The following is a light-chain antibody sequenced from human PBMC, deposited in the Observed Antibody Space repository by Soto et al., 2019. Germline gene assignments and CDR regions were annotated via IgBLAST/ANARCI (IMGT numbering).Light chain of an antibody. CDR3: QSYDSSLSGFV. J-gene: IGLJ1*01. CDR2: ENN. V-gene: IGLV1-40*01. Sequence: QSVLTQPPSVSGAPGQRVTISCTGSSSNIGAGYDVHWYQQLPGTAPKLLIYENNDRPSGVPDRFSGSKSGTSASRAITGLQAEDEADYYCQSYDSSLSGFVFGTGTKVTVL. CDR1: SSNIGAGYD.